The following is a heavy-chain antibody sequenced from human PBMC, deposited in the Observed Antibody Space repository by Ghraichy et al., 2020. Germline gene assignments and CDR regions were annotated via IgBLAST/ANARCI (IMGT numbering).Heavy chain of an antibody. V-gene: IGHV3-48*02. J-gene: IGHJ5*02. CDR3: ARYDTQIGWFDP. CDR1: GFTFSSYS. Sequence: GGSLRLSCAVSGFTFSSYSMNWVRQAPGKGLEWVSYISSTSGTMCYADSVKGRFTISRDNAKNSLYLQMNSLRDGDTAVYYCARYDTQIGWFDPWGQGTLVTVSS. D-gene: IGHD3-3*01. CDR2: ISSTSGTM.